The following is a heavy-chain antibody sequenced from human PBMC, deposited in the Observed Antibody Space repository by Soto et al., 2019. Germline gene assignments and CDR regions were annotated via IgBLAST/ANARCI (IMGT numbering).Heavy chain of an antibody. CDR1: GFTFSSYS. V-gene: IGHV3-48*01. CDR3: ARVGGRALTYDFWSGY. J-gene: IGHJ4*02. CDR2: ISSSSSTI. Sequence: PGGSLRLSCAASGFTFSSYSMNWVRQAPGKGLEWVSYISSSSSTIYYADSVKGRFTISRDNAKNSLYLQMNSLRAGDTAVYYCARVGGRALTYDFWSGYWGQGTLVTVSS. D-gene: IGHD3-3*01.